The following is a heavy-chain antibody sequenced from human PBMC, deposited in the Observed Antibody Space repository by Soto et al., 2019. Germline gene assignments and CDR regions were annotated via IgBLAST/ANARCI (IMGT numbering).Heavy chain of an antibody. V-gene: IGHV4-34*01. Sequence: PSETLSLTCAVYGGSFSGYYWSWIRQPPGKGLEWIGEINHSGSTNYNPSLKSRVTISVDTSKNQFSLKLSSVTAADTAVYYCARGRGSGSGSHYPFAPSAQGTLVTVSS. CDR3: ARGRGSGSGSHYPFAP. CDR2: INHSGST. J-gene: IGHJ5*02. CDR1: GGSFSGYY. D-gene: IGHD1-26*01.